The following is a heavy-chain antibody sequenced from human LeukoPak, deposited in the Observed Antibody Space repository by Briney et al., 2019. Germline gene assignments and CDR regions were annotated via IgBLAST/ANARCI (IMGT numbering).Heavy chain of an antibody. V-gene: IGHV4-31*03. CDR3: ARAVDRQLWFSDAFDI. CDR1: GGSISSGGYY. CDR2: IYYSGST. J-gene: IGHJ3*02. Sequence: PSQTLSLTCTVSGGSISSGGYYWSWIRQHPGKGLEWIGYIYYSGSTYYNPSLKSRVTISVDTSKNQFSLKLSSVTAADTAVYYCARAVDRQLWFSDAFDIWGQGTMVTVS. D-gene: IGHD5-18*01.